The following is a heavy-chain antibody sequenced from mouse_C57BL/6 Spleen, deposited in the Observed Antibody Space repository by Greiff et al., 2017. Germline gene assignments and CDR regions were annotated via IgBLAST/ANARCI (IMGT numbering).Heavy chain of an antibody. CDR3: ARRDYGSSYFDY. CDR1: GYTFTSYW. J-gene: IGHJ2*01. CDR2: IDPSDSYT. D-gene: IGHD1-1*01. Sequence: KESCKASGYTFTSYWMQWVKQRPGQGLEWIGEIDPSDSYTNYNQKFKGKATLTVDTSSSTAYMQLSSLTSEDSAVYYCARRDYGSSYFDYWGQGTTLTVSS. V-gene: IGHV1-50*01.